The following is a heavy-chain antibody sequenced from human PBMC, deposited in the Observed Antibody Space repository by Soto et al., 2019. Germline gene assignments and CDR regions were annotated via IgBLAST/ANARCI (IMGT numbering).Heavy chain of an antibody. CDR3: AKAYGSGPRGYYYYYMDV. J-gene: IGHJ6*03. Sequence: GGSLRLSCAASGFTFSSYGMHWVRQAPGKGLEWVAVISYDGSNKYYADSVKGRFTISRDNSKNTLYLQMNSLRAEDTAVYYCAKAYGSGPRGYYYYYMDVWGKGTTVTVSS. CDR1: GFTFSSYG. V-gene: IGHV3-30*18. CDR2: ISYDGSNK. D-gene: IGHD3-10*01.